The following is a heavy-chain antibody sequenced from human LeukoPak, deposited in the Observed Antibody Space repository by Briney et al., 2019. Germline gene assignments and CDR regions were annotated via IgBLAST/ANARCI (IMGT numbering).Heavy chain of an antibody. CDR1: GFTFSSYA. J-gene: IGHJ4*02. V-gene: IGHV3-30-3*01. Sequence: GGSLRLSCAASGFTFSSYAMHWVRQAPGKGLEWVAVISYDGSNKYYADSVKGRFTISRDNSKNTLYLQMNSLRAEDTAVYYCAKDGFPWSGYSTYYFDYWGQGTLVTVSS. D-gene: IGHD3-3*01. CDR3: AKDGFPWSGYSTYYFDY. CDR2: ISYDGSNK.